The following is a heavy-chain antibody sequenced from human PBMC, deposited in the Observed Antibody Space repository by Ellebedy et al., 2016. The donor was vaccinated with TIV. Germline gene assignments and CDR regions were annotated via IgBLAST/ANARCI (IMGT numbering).Heavy chain of an antibody. CDR1: GFTFSISS. Sequence: GGSLRLXCAASGFTFSISSMHWVRQAPGKGLEWLTVISSAGPIKYYADSVRGRFATSRDNSRDTLYLEMNSLRPEDTAVYYCAKDGGSWLPDFWGQGTLVTVSS. V-gene: IGHV3-30*09. CDR2: ISSAGPIK. J-gene: IGHJ4*02. CDR3: AKDGGSWLPDF. D-gene: IGHD6-19*01.